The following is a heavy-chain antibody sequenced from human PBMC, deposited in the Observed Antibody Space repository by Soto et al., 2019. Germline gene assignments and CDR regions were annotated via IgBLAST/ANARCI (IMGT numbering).Heavy chain of an antibody. Sequence: GGSLRLSCAASGFSFSSYGMAWVRQTPGKGLEWVSDISDSGDSRHYADSVKGRFTISRDNSKNTLYLQMNSLRAEDTAVYYCAKKRGSSWGAFDYWGQGTLVTVSS. V-gene: IGHV3-23*01. CDR3: AKKRGSSWGAFDY. CDR1: GFSFSSYG. J-gene: IGHJ4*02. CDR2: ISDSGDSR. D-gene: IGHD6-13*01.